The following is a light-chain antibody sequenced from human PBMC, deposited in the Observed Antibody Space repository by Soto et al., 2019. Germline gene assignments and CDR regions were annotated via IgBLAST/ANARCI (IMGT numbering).Light chain of an antibody. V-gene: IGLV1-44*01. CDR2: TNN. CDR1: SSNIGRNT. J-gene: IGLJ1*01. Sequence: QSVLTQPPSASATPGQRVTISCSGSSSNIGRNTVNWYQQLPGTAPKLLIFTNNLRPSGVPDRFSGSRSGTSASLAISGLQSEDEADYYCATWDDSLNGYVFGTGTKLTVL. CDR3: ATWDDSLNGYV.